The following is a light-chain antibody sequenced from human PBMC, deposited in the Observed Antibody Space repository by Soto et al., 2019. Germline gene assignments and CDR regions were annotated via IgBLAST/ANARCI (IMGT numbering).Light chain of an antibody. CDR2: RNN. CDR1: SSNIGSNY. Sequence: QSVLTQPPSASATPGQRVTISCSGSSSNIGSNYVYWYQQLSGTAPKLLIYRNNQRPSGVPDRFSGSKSGTSALLAISGLRSEDEADYYCAAWDDSLSGVVFGGGTKLTVL. V-gene: IGLV1-47*01. CDR3: AAWDDSLSGVV. J-gene: IGLJ2*01.